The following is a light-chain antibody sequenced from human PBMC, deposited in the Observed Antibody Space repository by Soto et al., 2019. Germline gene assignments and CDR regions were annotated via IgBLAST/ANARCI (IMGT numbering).Light chain of an antibody. V-gene: IGKV1-5*01. J-gene: IGKJ1*01. Sequence: DIQMTQSPSPLSASIGDRVTITCRASRSISDWLAWYQQKPGKAPELLIFDASSLKSGVPSRFSGSGSGTEFTLTISRLQPDDVATYHCLQYSSHSWTFGQGTKVDIK. CDR2: DAS. CDR1: RSISDW. CDR3: LQYSSHSWT.